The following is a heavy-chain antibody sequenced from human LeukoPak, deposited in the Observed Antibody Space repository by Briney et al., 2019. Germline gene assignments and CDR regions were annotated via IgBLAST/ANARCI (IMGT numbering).Heavy chain of an antibody. J-gene: IGHJ6*03. CDR3: ARTNGERITIFGVVTSYYYYMDV. V-gene: IGHV1-2*02. Sequence: GASVKVSCKASGYTFTGYYMHWVRQAPGQGLEWMGWINPNSGGTNYAQKFQGRVTMTGDTSISTAYMELSRLRSDDTAVYYCARTNGERITIFGVVTSYYYYMDVWGKGTTVTVSS. CDR2: INPNSGGT. D-gene: IGHD3-3*01. CDR1: GYTFTGYY.